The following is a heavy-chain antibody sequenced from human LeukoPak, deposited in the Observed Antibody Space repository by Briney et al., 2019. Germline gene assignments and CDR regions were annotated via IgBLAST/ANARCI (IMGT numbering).Heavy chain of an antibody. V-gene: IGHV4-4*02. CDR2: IYHSGST. CDR3: ARRRVNFDY. CDR1: GFTFSSSNW. J-gene: IGHJ4*02. D-gene: IGHD3-10*01. Sequence: PGGSLRLSCAASGFTFSSSNWWSWVRQPPGKGLEWIGEIYHSGSTNYNPSLKSRVTISVDKSKNQFSLKLSSVTAADTAVYYCARRRVNFDYWGQGTLVTVSS.